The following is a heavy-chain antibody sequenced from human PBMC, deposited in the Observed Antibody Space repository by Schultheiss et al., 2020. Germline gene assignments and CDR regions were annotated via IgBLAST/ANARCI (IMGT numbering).Heavy chain of an antibody. CDR1: SYSISSGYY. Sequence: SETLSLTCTVSSYSISSGYYWGWIRQPPGKGLEWIGSIDHSGSTYYNPSLESRVSISVDTSKNQFSLRLNSVTAPDTAVYFCAREGTAMDNAFDIWGQGTMVTVSS. CDR3: AREGTAMDNAFDI. CDR2: IDHSGST. D-gene: IGHD5-18*01. V-gene: IGHV4-38-2*02. J-gene: IGHJ3*02.